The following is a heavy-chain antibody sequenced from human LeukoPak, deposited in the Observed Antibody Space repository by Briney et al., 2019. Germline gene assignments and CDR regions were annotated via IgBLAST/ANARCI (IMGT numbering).Heavy chain of an antibody. J-gene: IGHJ3*02. CDR2: IYYSGFT. V-gene: IGHV4-39*01. CDR3: ARVLITMIVVVIPHGAFDI. Sequence: PSETLSLTCSVSGGSISSSSYYWGWIRQPPGKGLEWIGSIYYSGFTYYNPSLKSRVTISVATSKNQFSLKLSSVTAADTAVYYCARVLITMIVVVIPHGAFDIWGQGTLVTVSS. CDR1: GGSISSSSYY. D-gene: IGHD3-22*01.